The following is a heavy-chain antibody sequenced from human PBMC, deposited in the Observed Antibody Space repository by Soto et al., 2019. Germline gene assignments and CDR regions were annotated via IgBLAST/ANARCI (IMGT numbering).Heavy chain of an antibody. V-gene: IGHV4-59*08. Sequence: SETLSLTCTVSGGSISTYYWSWIRQPPGKGLERIGYIYYSGSTNFNPSLKSRVTISVDTSKNQFSLKLSSVTAADTAVYYCARLGYYYDSSGSTNWFDPWGQGTLVTVS. D-gene: IGHD3-22*01. CDR1: GGSISTYY. CDR2: IYYSGST. CDR3: ARLGYYYDSSGSTNWFDP. J-gene: IGHJ5*02.